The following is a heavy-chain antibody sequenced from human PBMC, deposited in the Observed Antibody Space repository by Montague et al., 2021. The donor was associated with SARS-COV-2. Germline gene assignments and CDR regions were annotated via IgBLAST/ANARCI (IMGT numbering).Heavy chain of an antibody. D-gene: IGHD3-3*01. CDR2: IYYSGST. J-gene: IGHJ6*03. V-gene: IGHV4-59*01. CDR1: GGSISSYY. CDR3: AGTYYDFWSGFIHYYYMDV. Sequence: SETLSLTCTVSGGSISSYYWSWIRQPPGKGLEWIGYIYYSGSTNYNPSLKSRVTISVDTSKNQFSLKLSSVTAADTAVYYCAGTYYDFWSGFIHYYYMDVWGKGTTVPVSS.